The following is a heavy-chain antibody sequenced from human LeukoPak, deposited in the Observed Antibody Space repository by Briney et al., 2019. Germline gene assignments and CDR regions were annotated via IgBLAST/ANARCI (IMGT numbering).Heavy chain of an antibody. CDR2: IYYSGRP. Sequence: PSETLSLTCTVSGGSISSYYWSWIRQPPGKGLEWLGYIYYSGRPNYNPSLKGRVTISVDTSKNQFSLKLSSVTAADTAVYYCARVGCSGGSCYSGVVFDIWGQGTMVTVSS. J-gene: IGHJ3*02. V-gene: IGHV4-59*01. D-gene: IGHD2-15*01. CDR1: GGSISSYY. CDR3: ARVGCSGGSCYSGVVFDI.